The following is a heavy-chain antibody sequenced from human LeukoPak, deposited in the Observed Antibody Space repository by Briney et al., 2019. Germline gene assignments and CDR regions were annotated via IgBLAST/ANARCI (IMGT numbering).Heavy chain of an antibody. CDR2: VDYSGGT. V-gene: IGHV4-39*07. J-gene: IGHJ6*03. Sequence: SGTLSLTCSLSGGSLRSGTYYWGWIRQTPGKRLEWIGSVDYSGGTYYNPSLKSRVTLLEDLSKNQFSLNLISVTAADTAVYYCARAAYAINYYYYYMDVWGKGTTVTVSS. D-gene: IGHD2-15*01. CDR3: ARAAYAINYYYYYMDV. CDR1: GGSLRSGTYY.